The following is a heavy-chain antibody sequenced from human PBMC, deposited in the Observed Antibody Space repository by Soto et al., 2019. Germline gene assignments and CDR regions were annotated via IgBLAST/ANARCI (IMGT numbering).Heavy chain of an antibody. V-gene: IGHV3-23*01. D-gene: IGHD3-22*01. J-gene: IGHJ4*02. CDR3: ARDRYDSSGYPFDY. CDR2: ISGSGGST. CDR1: GFTFSTYA. Sequence: GGSLRLSCAASGFTFSTYAMRWVRQAPGKGLEWVSVISGSGGSTYYADSVKGRFTISRDNSNNTLYLQMNSLRAEDTAVYYCARDRYDSSGYPFDYWGQGTLVTVSS.